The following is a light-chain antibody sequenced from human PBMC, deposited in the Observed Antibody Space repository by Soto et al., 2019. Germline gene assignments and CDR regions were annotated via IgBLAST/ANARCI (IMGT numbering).Light chain of an antibody. V-gene: IGKV3-20*01. CDR2: GAS. CDR1: QSVSSSF. J-gene: IGKJ1*01. CDR3: QQYVSSPWA. Sequence: EIVLAQSPDPLSLSPGESATLSCRASQSVSSSFLAWYQQKAGQAPRILIYGASRRATGIPDRFSGSGSGTDFTLTISRLDPEDFAVYYCQQYVSSPWAFGQGTKVEI.